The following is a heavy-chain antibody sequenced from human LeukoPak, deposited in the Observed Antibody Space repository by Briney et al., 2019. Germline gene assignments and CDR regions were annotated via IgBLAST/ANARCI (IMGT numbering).Heavy chain of an antibody. Sequence: GGSLRLSCAASEFTLNTYIVNWVRQAPGKGLEWLASIRGISSTTYYADSLKGRFTISSENAKNALYLQMNSLRAEETAVYYCARVLNQVTTYGSSGYYDSGAFDVWGQGTMVTVSS. CDR3: ARVLNQVTTYGSSGYYDSGAFDV. D-gene: IGHD3-22*01. CDR2: IRGISSTT. CDR1: EFTLNTYI. J-gene: IGHJ3*01. V-gene: IGHV3-48*04.